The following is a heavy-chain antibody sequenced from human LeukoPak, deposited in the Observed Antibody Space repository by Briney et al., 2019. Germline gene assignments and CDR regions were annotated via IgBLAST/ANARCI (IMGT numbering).Heavy chain of an antibody. Sequence: GGSLRLACADSGFTFSSYWMHWVRQAPGKGLVWVSRLSGDGRRTTYADSVKGRFTISRDNAENSLYLQMNSLRAEDTAVYYCAREIVGAIKSYFDYWGQGTLVTASS. CDR1: GFTFSSYW. D-gene: IGHD1-26*01. CDR3: AREIVGAIKSYFDY. J-gene: IGHJ4*02. CDR2: LSGDGRRT. V-gene: IGHV3-74*03.